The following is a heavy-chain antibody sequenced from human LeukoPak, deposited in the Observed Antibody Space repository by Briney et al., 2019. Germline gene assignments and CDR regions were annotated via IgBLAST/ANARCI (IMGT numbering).Heavy chain of an antibody. J-gene: IGHJ4*02. CDR2: ISGGGETT. D-gene: IGHD4-17*01. CDR3: ARDYADYVGYFFFDY. CDR1: GFTFNNYA. Sequence: GGSLRLSCAASGFTFNNYAMNWVRQAPGQGLEWISSISGGGETTYYADSAKGRFTISRDNSQNTLYLQMNSLRAEDTAVYYCARDYADYVGYFFFDYWGQGTLVTVSS. V-gene: IGHV3-23*01.